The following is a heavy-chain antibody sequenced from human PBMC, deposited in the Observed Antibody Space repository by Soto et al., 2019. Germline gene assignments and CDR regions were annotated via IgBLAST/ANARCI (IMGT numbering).Heavy chain of an antibody. Sequence: SVKVSYQASVGTFSSYAISGVRQAPGQGLEWMGGIIPIFGTANYAQKFQGRVTITADESTSTAYMELSSLRSEDTAVYYCAGSYSSGWYVSYYYYGMDVWGQGTTVTVSS. CDR3: AGSYSSGWYVSYYYYGMDV. CDR1: VGTFSSYA. CDR2: IIPIFGTA. D-gene: IGHD6-19*01. V-gene: IGHV1-69*13. J-gene: IGHJ6*02.